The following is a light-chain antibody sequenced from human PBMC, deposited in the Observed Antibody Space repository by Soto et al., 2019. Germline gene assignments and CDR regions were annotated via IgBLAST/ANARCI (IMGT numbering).Light chain of an antibody. V-gene: IGKV1-39*01. CDR1: QSIRSY. J-gene: IGKJ2*01. CDR3: LQSYTTPYT. Sequence: DIQMTQSPSSLSASVGDRVTITCRASQSIRSYLNWYHQKPGKTPQLLIYGASNLQSGAPSRFTGSGSGTHFTLTISSLQPEDFATYYCLQSYTTPYTFGQGTKLEIK. CDR2: GAS.